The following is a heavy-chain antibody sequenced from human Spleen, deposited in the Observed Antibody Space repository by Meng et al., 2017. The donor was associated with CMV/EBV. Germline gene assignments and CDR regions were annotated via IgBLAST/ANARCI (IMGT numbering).Heavy chain of an antibody. CDR3: ARGVDFLSNDRPFDF. V-gene: IGHV4-59*01. CDR1: GGSISGYY. J-gene: IGHJ4*02. CDR2: VYYSGTT. D-gene: IGHD3-3*01. Sequence: SETLSLTCTVSGGSISGYYWSWIRQPPGRGLEWMAYVYYSGTTNYNPSLKRRLTISVDTSRNQFSLNLTSVTAADTAVYYCARGVDFLSNDRPFDFWGQGTLVTVSS.